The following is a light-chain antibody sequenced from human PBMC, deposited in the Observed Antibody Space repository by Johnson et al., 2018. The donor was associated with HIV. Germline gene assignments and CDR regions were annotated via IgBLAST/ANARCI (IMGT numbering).Light chain of an antibody. CDR1: SSNIWNNF. Sequence: QSVLTQPPSVSAAPVQKVTVSCSGSSSNIWNNFVSWYQQVPGTAPKLLIYDTDKRPSGIPDRFSGSKSGTSATLGISGLQTGDEADYYCGTWDNSLSAGVFGSGTKVTVL. CDR2: DTD. CDR3: GTWDNSLSAGV. J-gene: IGLJ1*01. V-gene: IGLV1-51*01.